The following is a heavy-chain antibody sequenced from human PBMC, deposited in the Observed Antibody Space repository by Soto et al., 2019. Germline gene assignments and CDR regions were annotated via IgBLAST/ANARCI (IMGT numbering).Heavy chain of an antibody. CDR3: AHESAGTGDNAFDI. CDR2: TNYRSKWYN. CDR1: GDSVSSNSAA. J-gene: IGHJ3*02. D-gene: IGHD7-27*01. Sequence: SQTLSLTCAISGDSVSSNSAAWNWIRQSPSRGLEWLGRTNYRSKWYNDYAVSVKSRITINPDTSKNQFSLQLNSLTPEDTAVYYCAHESAGTGDNAFDIWGQGTMVTVSS. V-gene: IGHV6-1*01.